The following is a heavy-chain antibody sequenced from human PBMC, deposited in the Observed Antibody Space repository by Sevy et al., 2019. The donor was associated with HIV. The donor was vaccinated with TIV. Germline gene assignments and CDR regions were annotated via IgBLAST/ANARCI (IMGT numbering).Heavy chain of an antibody. D-gene: IGHD5-18*01. V-gene: IGHV1-8*03. Sequence: ASVKVSCKASGYTFTSYDINWVRQATGQGLEWMGWMNPNSGNTGYALKFQGRVTITRNTSISTAYMELSSLTTEDTAVYYCARGYSFGSMDVWGKGTTVTVSS. CDR3: ARGYSFGSMDV. J-gene: IGHJ6*03. CDR2: MNPNSGNT. CDR1: GYTFTSYD.